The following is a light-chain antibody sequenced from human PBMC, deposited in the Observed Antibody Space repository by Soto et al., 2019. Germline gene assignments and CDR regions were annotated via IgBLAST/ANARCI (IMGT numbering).Light chain of an antibody. J-gene: IGLJ2*01. CDR1: SSNIKTNG. CDR2: SNS. CDR3: STWDGSLNGLI. V-gene: IGLV1-44*01. Sequence: QSVLAQPPSASGTPGQTVTISCSGGSSNIKTNGVSWYQQVPGAAPKLLIYSNSQRPSGAPDRFSGSKSGTSASLAISGLQSEDEATYHCSTWDGSLNGLIFGGGTQLTVL.